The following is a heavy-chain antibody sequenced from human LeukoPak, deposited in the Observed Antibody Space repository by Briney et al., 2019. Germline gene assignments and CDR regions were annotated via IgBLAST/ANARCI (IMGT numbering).Heavy chain of an antibody. CDR2: TYYGGST. V-gene: IGHV4-30-4*01. Sequence: SETLSLTCTVSGGSISSGGYSWSWIRQPPGKGLEWIGYTYYGGSTYYNPSLKSRVTISVDTSKNQFSLKLSSVTAADTAVYYCARADYDILASPPLDAFDIWGQGTMVTVSS. J-gene: IGHJ3*02. D-gene: IGHD3-9*01. CDR3: ARADYDILASPPLDAFDI. CDR1: GGSISSGGYS.